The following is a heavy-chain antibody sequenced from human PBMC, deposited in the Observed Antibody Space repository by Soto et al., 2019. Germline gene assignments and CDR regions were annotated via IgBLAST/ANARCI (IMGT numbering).Heavy chain of an antibody. CDR3: ARDRGFCCSSSSCHYSYCFDY. D-gene: IGHD2-2*01. V-gene: IGHV1-2*02. CDR2: INPNSGGT. J-gene: IGHJ4*02. Sequence: GASVKVSCKASGYTFTGYYMHWVRQAPGQGLEWMGWINPNSGGTNYAQKFQGRVTMTRDTSISTAYMELSRLRSDDTGVYYCARDRGFCCSSSSCHYSYCFDYWGQGTLVTVSS. CDR1: GYTFTGYY.